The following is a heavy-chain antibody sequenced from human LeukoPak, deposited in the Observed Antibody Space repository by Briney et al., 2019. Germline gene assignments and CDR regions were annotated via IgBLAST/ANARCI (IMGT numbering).Heavy chain of an antibody. V-gene: IGHV3-21*01. Sequence: PSETLSLTCTVSGGSVSSSSYYWGWIRQPPGKGLEWVSSISSSSSYIYYADSVKGRFTISRDNAKNSLYLQMNSLRAEDTAVYYCARDRVVGVPGYWGQGTLVTVSS. CDR3: ARDRVVGVPGY. J-gene: IGHJ4*02. CDR2: ISSSSSYI. CDR1: GGSVSSSS. D-gene: IGHD1-26*01.